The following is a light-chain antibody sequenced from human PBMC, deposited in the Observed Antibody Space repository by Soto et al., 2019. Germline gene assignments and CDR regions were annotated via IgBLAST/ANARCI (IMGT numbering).Light chain of an antibody. J-gene: IGKJ5*01. V-gene: IGKV3-15*01. CDR3: QQYNNWPLT. CDR1: QSVSSN. CDR2: GAS. Sequence: EKVMTQSPSTLSVSPGERATLSCRASQSVSSNLAWYQQKPGQAPRLLIYGASSRATGTPVRFSGSGSGTEFTLTISSLQSEDFAVYYCQQYNNWPLTLGQGTRLEIK.